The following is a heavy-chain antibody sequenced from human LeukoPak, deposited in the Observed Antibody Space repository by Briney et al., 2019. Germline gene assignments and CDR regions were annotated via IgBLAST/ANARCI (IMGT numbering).Heavy chain of an antibody. Sequence: PGGSLRLSCAASGFTFSSYSMNWVRQAPGKGLEWVSSISSSSSYIYYADSVKGRFTISRDNAKNSLYLQMNSLRAEDTAVYYCAREGIAAAGTGGDYWGQGTLVPVSS. J-gene: IGHJ4*02. CDR3: AREGIAAAGTGGDY. D-gene: IGHD6-13*01. V-gene: IGHV3-21*01. CDR2: ISSSSSYI. CDR1: GFTFSSYS.